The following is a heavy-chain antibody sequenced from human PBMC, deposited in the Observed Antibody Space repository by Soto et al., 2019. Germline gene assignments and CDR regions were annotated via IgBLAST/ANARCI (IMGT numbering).Heavy chain of an antibody. CDR3: ARHPRDDYNYGGSGIFDY. J-gene: IGHJ4*02. CDR1: GGSISSRTFW. CDR2: MYYSGSS. D-gene: IGHD4-4*01. V-gene: IGHV4-39*01. Sequence: QLQLQESGPGLVKPSETLSLTCSVSGGSISSRTFWWAWIRQPPGKGLEWIGDMYYSGSSYSSPSLTSRGTLSVDTSKNQLSLKLNSVTAADTAVYYCARHPRDDYNYGGSGIFDYWGQGTLVTVSS.